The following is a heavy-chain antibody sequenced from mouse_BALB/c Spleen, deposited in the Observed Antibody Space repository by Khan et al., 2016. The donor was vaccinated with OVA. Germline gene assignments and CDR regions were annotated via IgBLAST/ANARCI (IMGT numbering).Heavy chain of an antibody. V-gene: IGHV1-54*01. J-gene: IGHJ3*01. D-gene: IGHD1-1*02. Sequence: QVQLQQSGAELVRPGTSVKVSCKASGYAFNNYMLEWVKQRPGQGLEWIGVINPGSGGTNYNETFKGKATLTADKSSNTAYMQLSSLTSDDSAVYFCARGGYGSLAYWGQGTLVTVSA. CDR2: INPGSGGT. CDR3: ARGGYGSLAY. CDR1: GYAFNNYM.